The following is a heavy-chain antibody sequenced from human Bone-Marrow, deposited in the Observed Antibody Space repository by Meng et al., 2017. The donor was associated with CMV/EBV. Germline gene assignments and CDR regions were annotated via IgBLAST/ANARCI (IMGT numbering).Heavy chain of an antibody. D-gene: IGHD2-15*01. J-gene: IGHJ4*02. V-gene: IGHV1-2*02. CDR2: INPNSGGT. CDR1: GYTFTGYY. CDR3: ATYCSGGSCYTKAPRTFDY. Sequence: ASVKVSCKASGYTFTGYYMHWVRQAPGQGLEWMGWINPNSGGTNYAQKFQGRVTITTDESTSTAYMELSSLRSEDTAVYYCATYCSGGSCYTKAPRTFDYWGQGTLVTVSS.